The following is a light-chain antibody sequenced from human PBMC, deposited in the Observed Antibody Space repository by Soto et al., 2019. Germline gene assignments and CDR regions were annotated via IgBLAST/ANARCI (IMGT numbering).Light chain of an antibody. V-gene: IGKV3D-20*01. CDR1: QSVSSSY. CDR2: DAS. Sequence: EIVLTQTPATLSLSPGERATLSCGASQSVSSSYLAWYQQQPGLAPRLLIYDASSRATGIPDRFSGSGSGTDFTLTIRRLEPEDIAVYYGQQYGSSPPITFGQGTRLEIK. CDR3: QQYGSSPPIT. J-gene: IGKJ5*01.